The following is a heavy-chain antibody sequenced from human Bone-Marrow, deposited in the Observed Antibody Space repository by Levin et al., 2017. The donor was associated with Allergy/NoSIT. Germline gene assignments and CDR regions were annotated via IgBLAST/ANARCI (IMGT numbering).Heavy chain of an antibody. D-gene: IGHD3-22*01. Sequence: SVKVSCKASGGTFSSYTISWVRQAPGQGLEWMGRIIPILGIANYAQKFQGRVTITADKSTSTAYMELSSLRSEDTAVYYCAREQQAQKSSGYYYSWYFDLWGRGTLVTVSS. V-gene: IGHV1-69*04. CDR2: IIPILGIA. CDR3: AREQQAQKSSGYYYSWYFDL. J-gene: IGHJ2*01. CDR1: GGTFSSYT.